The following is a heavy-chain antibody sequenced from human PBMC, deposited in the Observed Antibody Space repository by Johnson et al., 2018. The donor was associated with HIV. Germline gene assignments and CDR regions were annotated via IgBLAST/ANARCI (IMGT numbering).Heavy chain of an antibody. Sequence: QMLLVESGGGVVQPGRSLRLSCEASGFTFSSYGMHWVRQAPGKGLEWVAVISYDGSNKYYADSVKGRLTISRDNSKNTLYLQMNSLRAEDTAVYYCASSAPGLLPNDAFDIWGQGTMVTVSS. CDR1: GFTFSSYG. CDR2: ISYDGSNK. V-gene: IGHV3-30*03. J-gene: IGHJ3*02. CDR3: ASSAPGLLPNDAFDI. D-gene: IGHD2-15*01.